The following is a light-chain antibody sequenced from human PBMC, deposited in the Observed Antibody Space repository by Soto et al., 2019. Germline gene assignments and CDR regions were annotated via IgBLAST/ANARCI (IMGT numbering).Light chain of an antibody. CDR3: QSYDCSLSGSYV. CDR2: GNS. Sequence: QSVLTQPPSVSGAPGQRVTISCTGSSSNIGAGYDVHWYQQLPGTAPKLLIYGNSNRPSGGPDRFSGSKSGTSASLAITGLQAEDEADYYCQSYDCSLSGSYVSGTGTKVTVL. CDR1: SSNIGAGYD. J-gene: IGLJ1*01. V-gene: IGLV1-40*01.